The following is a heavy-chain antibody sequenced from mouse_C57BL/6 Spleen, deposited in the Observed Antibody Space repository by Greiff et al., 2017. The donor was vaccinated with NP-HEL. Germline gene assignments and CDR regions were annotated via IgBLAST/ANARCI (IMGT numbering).Heavy chain of an antibody. CDR3: ARNYYGSSYPAWFAY. V-gene: IGHV1-54*01. Sequence: QVHVKQSGAELVRPGTSVKVSCKASGYAFTNYLIEWVKQRPGQGLEWIGVINPGSGGTNYNEKFKGKATLTADKSSSTAYMQLSSLTSEDSAVYFCARNYYGSSYPAWFAYWGQGTLVTVSA. D-gene: IGHD1-1*01. CDR1: GYAFTNYL. J-gene: IGHJ3*01. CDR2: INPGSGGT.